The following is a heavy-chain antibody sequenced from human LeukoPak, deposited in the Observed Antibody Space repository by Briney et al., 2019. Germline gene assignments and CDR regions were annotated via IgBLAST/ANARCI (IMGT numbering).Heavy chain of an antibody. V-gene: IGHV4-34*01. CDR3: ARGWCSGGSCRYPARYYYGMDV. CDR2: INHSGST. J-gene: IGHJ6*04. CDR1: GGSFSGYY. D-gene: IGHD2-15*01. Sequence: PSETLSLTCAVYGGSFSGYYWSWLRQPPGKGLEWLGEINHSGSTNYNPSLKSRVTISVDTSKNQFSLKLSSVTAADTAVYYCARGWCSGGSCRYPARYYYGMDVWGKGTTVPVSS.